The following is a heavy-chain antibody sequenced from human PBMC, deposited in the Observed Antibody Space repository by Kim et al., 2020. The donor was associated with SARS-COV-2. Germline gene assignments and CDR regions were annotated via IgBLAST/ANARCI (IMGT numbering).Heavy chain of an antibody. CDR2: IWNDGTNK. CDR1: GFTFSGFA. CDR3: ASDLDYYALDY. J-gene: IGHJ4*02. V-gene: IGHV3-33*01. Sequence: GGSLRLSCAASGFTFSGFAMHWVRQAPGKVLEWVAVIWNDGTNKYYTDSVKGSFTISRDISKNTLYLQMNSLRAEDTAVYYCASDLDYYALDYWGQATLV. D-gene: IGHD1-26*01.